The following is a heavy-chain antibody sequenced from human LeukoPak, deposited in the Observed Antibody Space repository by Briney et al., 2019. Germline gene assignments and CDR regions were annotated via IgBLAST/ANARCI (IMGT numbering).Heavy chain of an antibody. CDR2: ISSSSGYI. J-gene: IGHJ6*03. CDR3: ARGGYQPYYYMDV. CDR1: GFTFSSYS. V-gene: IGHV3-21*01. D-gene: IGHD2-2*01. Sequence: GGSLRLSCAASGFTFSSYSMNWVRQAPGKGLEWVASISSSSGYIFYADSVKGRFTISRDNSKKILYLQMDSLRVDDTALYYCARGGYQPYYYMDVWGTGTTATVSS.